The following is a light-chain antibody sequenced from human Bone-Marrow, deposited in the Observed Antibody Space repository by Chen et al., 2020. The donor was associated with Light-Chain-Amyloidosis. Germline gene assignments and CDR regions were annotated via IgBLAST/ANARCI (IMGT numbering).Light chain of an antibody. CDR3: QQYGTSPLT. CDR2: GSS. CDR1: QTISSNY. Sequence: EIVLTQSPGNLSLSPGEGANLSCRAIQTISSNYLTWYQQKFGQAPRLLIYGSSSRATGIPDRFTGSGSGTDFTLTINRLEPEDFAMYYCQQYGTSPLTFGGGTKVEIK. J-gene: IGKJ4*01. V-gene: IGKV3-20*01.